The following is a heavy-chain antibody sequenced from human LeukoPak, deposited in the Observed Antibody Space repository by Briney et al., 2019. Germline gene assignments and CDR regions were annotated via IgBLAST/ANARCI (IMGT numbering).Heavy chain of an antibody. D-gene: IGHD3-16*02. CDR1: GFTFSSYG. CDR2: IRYDGSNK. Sequence: GGSLRLSCAASGFTFSSYGMHWVRQAPGKGLEWVAFIRYDGSNKYYADSVKGRFTISRDNSKNTLYLQMSSLRAEDTAVYYCAKDDYDYVWGSYRSYLDYWGQGTLVTVSS. J-gene: IGHJ4*02. V-gene: IGHV3-30*02. CDR3: AKDDYDYVWGSYRSYLDY.